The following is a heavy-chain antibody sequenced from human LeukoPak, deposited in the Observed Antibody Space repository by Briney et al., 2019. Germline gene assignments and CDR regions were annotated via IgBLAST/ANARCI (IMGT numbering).Heavy chain of an antibody. V-gene: IGHV4-61*05. CDR1: GGSISSSSYY. CDR3: ARVPRYFDWLPLDY. J-gene: IGHJ4*02. CDR2: IYYSGST. Sequence: SETLSLTCTVSGGSISSSSYYWGWIRQPPGKGLEWIGYIYYSGSTNYNPSLKSRVTISVDTSKNQFSLKLSSVTAADTAVYYCARVPRYFDWLPLDYWGQGTLVTVSS. D-gene: IGHD3-9*01.